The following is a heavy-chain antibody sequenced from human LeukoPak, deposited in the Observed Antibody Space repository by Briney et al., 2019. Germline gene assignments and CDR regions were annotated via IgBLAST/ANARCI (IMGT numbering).Heavy chain of an antibody. Sequence: PGGSLRLSCAASGFTFNNYAMTWVRQAPGKGLEWVSTIIGSGGSTDYADSVKGRFTISRDNSKDTLFLQMDSLRVEDTAVYYCAGGYYYDSSGDYWGQGTLVTVSS. CDR2: IIGSGGST. CDR3: AGGYYYDSSGDY. D-gene: IGHD3-22*01. CDR1: GFTFNNYA. V-gene: IGHV3-23*01. J-gene: IGHJ4*02.